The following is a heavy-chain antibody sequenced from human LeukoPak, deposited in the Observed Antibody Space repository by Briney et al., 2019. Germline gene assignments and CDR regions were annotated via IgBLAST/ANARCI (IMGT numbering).Heavy chain of an antibody. V-gene: IGHV3-30*18. CDR2: ISYDRSNK. CDR1: GFTFSSYG. CDR3: AKRRDYYGSGSGMDV. Sequence: GGSLRLSCAASGFTFSSYGMSWVRQAPGKGLEWVAVISYDRSNKYYADSVKGRFTISRDNSKNTLNLQMNSLRAEDTAVYYCAKRRDYYGSGSGMDVWGKGTTVTVSS. D-gene: IGHD3-10*01. J-gene: IGHJ6*04.